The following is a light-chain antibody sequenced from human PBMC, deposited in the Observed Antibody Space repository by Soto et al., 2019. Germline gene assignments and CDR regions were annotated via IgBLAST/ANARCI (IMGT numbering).Light chain of an antibody. CDR1: QGISSF. V-gene: IGKV1-16*01. Sequence: DIQMTQSPSSLSASVGDRVTITCRASQGISSFLAWFQQKPGKAPKSLIYDASTLQSGVSSRFSGSGSDTHFTLTISSLQPEDFATYYCQQYHSYPASFGQGTKVAIK. J-gene: IGKJ1*01. CDR2: DAS. CDR3: QQYHSYPAS.